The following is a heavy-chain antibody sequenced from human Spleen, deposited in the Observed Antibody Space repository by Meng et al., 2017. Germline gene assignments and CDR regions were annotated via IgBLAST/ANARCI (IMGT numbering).Heavy chain of an antibody. Sequence: GESLKISCAASGFTVSHNYMSWVRQAPGKGLEWVSSISSSSSYIYYADSVKGRFTISRDNAKNSLYLQMNSLRAEDTAVYYCARDSPRGYFDLWGRGTLVTVSS. CDR3: ARDSPRGYFDL. CDR2: ISSSSSYI. J-gene: IGHJ2*01. CDR1: GFTVSHNY. V-gene: IGHV3-21*01.